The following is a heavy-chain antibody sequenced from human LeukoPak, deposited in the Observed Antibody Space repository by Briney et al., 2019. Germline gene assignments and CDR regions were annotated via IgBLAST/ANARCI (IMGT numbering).Heavy chain of an antibody. CDR3: ARADGIAVAGTSDYFDY. Sequence: SETLSLTCAVSGGSISSSNWWSWVRQPPGKGLEWIGEIYHSGNTNYNPSLKSRVTISVDKSKNQFSLKLSSVTAADTAVYYCARADGIAVAGTSDYFDYWGQGTLVTVSS. CDR1: GGSISSSNW. CDR2: IYHSGNT. J-gene: IGHJ4*02. D-gene: IGHD6-19*01. V-gene: IGHV4-4*02.